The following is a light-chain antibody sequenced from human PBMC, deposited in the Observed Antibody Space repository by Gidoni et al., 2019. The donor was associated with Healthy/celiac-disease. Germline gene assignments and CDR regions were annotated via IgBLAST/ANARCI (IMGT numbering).Light chain of an antibody. V-gene: IGKV3-20*01. Sequence: EIVLTQSPGTLSLSPGERATISCRASQSVSSGYLAWYQQKPGQAPRLLIYGASSGATGIPGRFSGSGSGTDFTLTISRLEPEDFAVYYCQQYKTFGQGTKVEIK. J-gene: IGKJ1*01. CDR1: QSVSSGY. CDR2: GAS. CDR3: QQYKT.